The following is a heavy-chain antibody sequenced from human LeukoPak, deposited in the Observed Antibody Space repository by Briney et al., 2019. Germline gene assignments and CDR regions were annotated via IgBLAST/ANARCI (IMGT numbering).Heavy chain of an antibody. D-gene: IGHD2-15*01. CDR3: ARDPTPRYCSGGSCYTHYGMDV. CDR1: FTFSSYT. CDR2: ITGSGTYI. V-gene: IGHV3-21*06. J-gene: IGHJ6*02. Sequence: GGSLRLSCAASFTFSSYTMNWVRQAPGKGLEWVSAITGSGTYIYYAESVRGRFTVSRDNAKNSVYLQMNSLRDEDTAVYYCARDPTPRYCSGGSCYTHYGMDVWGQGTTVTVSS.